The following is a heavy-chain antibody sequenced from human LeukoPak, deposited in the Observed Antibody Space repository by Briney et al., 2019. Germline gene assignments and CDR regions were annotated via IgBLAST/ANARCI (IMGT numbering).Heavy chain of an antibody. CDR2: IYPDDSDT. CDR1: GYNFSDYW. CDR3: ARLALGSSGWFY. J-gene: IGHJ4*02. D-gene: IGHD6-19*01. V-gene: IGHV5-51*01. Sequence: GKSLKISCKGSGYNFSDYWIGWVRQMPGKGLEWMGIIYPDDSDTRYGPSFQGQVTISADKSNSTAYLQWSSLEVSDTAMYYCARLALGSSGWFYWGQGTLVTVSS.